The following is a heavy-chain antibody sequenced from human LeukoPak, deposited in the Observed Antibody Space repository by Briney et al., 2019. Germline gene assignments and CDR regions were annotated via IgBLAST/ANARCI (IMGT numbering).Heavy chain of an antibody. J-gene: IGHJ5*02. CDR3: ARDERYSGYDYRWFDP. Sequence: PSETLSLTCTVSGGSISSYYWSWIRQPPGKGLEWIGYIYYSGSTNYNPSLKSRVTISVDTSKNQFSLKLSSVTAADTAVYYCARDERYSGYDYRWFDPWGQGTLVTVSS. CDR2: IYYSGST. D-gene: IGHD5-12*01. V-gene: IGHV4-59*01. CDR1: GGSISSYY.